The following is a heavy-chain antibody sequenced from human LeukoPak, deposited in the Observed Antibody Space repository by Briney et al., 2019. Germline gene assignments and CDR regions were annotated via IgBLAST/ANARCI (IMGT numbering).Heavy chain of an antibody. CDR3: ARGDFFQYKGATFDY. J-gene: IGHJ4*02. D-gene: IGHD1-26*01. CDR1: GDSISNYY. Sequence: PSETLSLTCTVSGDSISNYYWSWIRQPPGKGLEWIGYIYYSGTTNYNPSLKSRVTISVATSKKQFSLRLSSVTAADTAVYYCARGDFFQYKGATFDYWGQGTLVTVSS. V-gene: IGHV4-59*01. CDR2: IYYSGTT.